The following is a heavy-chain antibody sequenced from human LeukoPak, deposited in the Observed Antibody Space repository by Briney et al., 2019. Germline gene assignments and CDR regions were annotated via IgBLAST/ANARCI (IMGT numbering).Heavy chain of an antibody. J-gene: IGHJ5*02. V-gene: IGHV4-59*01. CDR1: GGSISSYY. Sequence: PSETLSLTCTVSGGSISSYYWSWIRQPPGKGLEWIGHIYYSGSTNYNPSLKSRVTISVDTSKNQFSLKLSSVTAADTAVYYCASMGARGWFDPWGQGTLVTVSS. CDR3: ASMGARGWFDP. D-gene: IGHD3-16*01. CDR2: IYYSGST.